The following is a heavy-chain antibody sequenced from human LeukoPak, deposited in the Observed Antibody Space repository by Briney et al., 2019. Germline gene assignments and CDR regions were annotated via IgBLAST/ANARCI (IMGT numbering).Heavy chain of an antibody. CDR1: GFTFSSYS. CDR3: ARDRGETYDFWSGSPPNWFDP. V-gene: IGHV3-21*01. J-gene: IGHJ5*02. CDR2: ISTSSSYI. D-gene: IGHD3-3*01. Sequence: GGSLRLSCAASGFTFSSYSMNWVREAPGKGLEWVSSISTSSSYIYHADSVKGRFTISRDNAQNSLSLQMNSLRAEDTAVYYCARDRGETYDFWSGSPPNWFDPSGQGTLVTVSS.